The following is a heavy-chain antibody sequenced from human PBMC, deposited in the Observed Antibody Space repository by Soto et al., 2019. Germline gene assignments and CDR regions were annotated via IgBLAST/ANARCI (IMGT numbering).Heavy chain of an antibody. D-gene: IGHD3-10*01. J-gene: IGHJ6*02. Sequence: SDTLSLTCAVYCGSFSGYYWSWIRPPPWNWLEWIGEINHSGSTNYNPSLKSRVTISVDTSKNQFSLKLSSVTAADTAVYYCARGGRFGELSYYYYGMDVWGQGTTVTVSS. V-gene: IGHV4-34*01. CDR2: INHSGST. CDR1: CGSFSGYY. CDR3: ARGGRFGELSYYYYGMDV.